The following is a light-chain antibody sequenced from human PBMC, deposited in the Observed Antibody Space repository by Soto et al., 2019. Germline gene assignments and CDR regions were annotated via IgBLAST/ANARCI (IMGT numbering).Light chain of an antibody. CDR2: KGT. CDR1: SSDVGAYDS. V-gene: IGLV2-23*01. Sequence: QSVLAQPASVSGSPGQSITISCTGTSSDVGAYDSVSWYQQHPHKAPQLIIYKGTQWPSGVSNRFSGSTSGNAASLTISGLQADDEADYFCCSSAPESTYVCGTGTKVTVL. CDR3: CSSAPESTYV. J-gene: IGLJ1*01.